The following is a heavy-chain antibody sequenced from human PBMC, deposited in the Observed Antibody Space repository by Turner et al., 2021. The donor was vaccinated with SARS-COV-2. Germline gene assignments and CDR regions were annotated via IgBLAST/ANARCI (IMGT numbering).Heavy chain of an antibody. CDR2: INPTSGGT. CDR3: ARVPLYYYDPSGYFDY. CDR1: GYTCTGYY. Sequence: QVQLVHSGAEVKKPGASVKVSCKASGYTCTGYYMHWVRQAPGQGLEGMGWINPTSGGTNYAQRLQGRVTMTRDTSISTAYMELSRLRSDDTAVYYCARVPLYYYDPSGYFDYWGQGTLVTVSS. J-gene: IGHJ4*02. D-gene: IGHD3-22*01. V-gene: IGHV1-2*02.